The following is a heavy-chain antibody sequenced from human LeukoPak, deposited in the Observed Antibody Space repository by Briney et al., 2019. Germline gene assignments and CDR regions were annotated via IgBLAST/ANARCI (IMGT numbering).Heavy chain of an antibody. D-gene: IGHD4-17*01. J-gene: IGHJ4*02. CDR1: GGSISSYY. V-gene: IGHV4-59*01. CDR3: ARGRIVGPATVTIYYFDY. Sequence: SETLSLTCAVSGGSISSYYWSWIRQPPGKGLEWIGYIYYSGSTNYNPSLKSRVTISVDTSKNQFSLKLSSVTAADTAVYYCARGRIVGPATVTIYYFDYWGQGTLVTVSS. CDR2: IYYSGST.